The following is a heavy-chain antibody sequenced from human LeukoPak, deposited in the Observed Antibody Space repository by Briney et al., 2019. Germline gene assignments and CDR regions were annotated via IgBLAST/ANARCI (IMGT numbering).Heavy chain of an antibody. CDR3: AKVSIDY. J-gene: IGHJ4*02. CDR1: GFTFSSYA. CDR2: ISGGSA. Sequence: QTGGSLRLSCAASGFTFSSYAMSWVRQAPGKGLEWVSAISGGSADYADSVKGRFTISRDNSKNTLYLQMNSLRAEDTAVYYCAKVSIDYWGQGTLVTVSS. V-gene: IGHV3-23*01.